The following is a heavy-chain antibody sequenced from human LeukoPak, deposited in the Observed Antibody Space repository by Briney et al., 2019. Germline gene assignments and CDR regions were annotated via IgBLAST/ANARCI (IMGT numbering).Heavy chain of an antibody. CDR2: INHSGST. Sequence: PSETLSLTCAVSGGSFSGYYWSWIRQPPGKGLEWIGEINHSGSTNYNPSLKSRVTISADTSKNQFSLKLSSVTAADTAVYYCARPFSRQQMVPGIWFDPWRQGTLVSVSP. V-gene: IGHV4-34*01. CDR3: ARPFSRQQMVPGIWFDP. J-gene: IGHJ5*02. D-gene: IGHD6-13*01. CDR1: GGSFSGYY.